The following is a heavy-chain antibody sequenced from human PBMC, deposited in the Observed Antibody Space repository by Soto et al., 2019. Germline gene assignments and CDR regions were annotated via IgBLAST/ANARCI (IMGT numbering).Heavy chain of an antibody. CDR2: VDPRDGST. V-gene: IGHV1-46*01. Sequence: QVQLVQSGAEMKRPGASVILSCKASGYIFTTYSIHWVRQTAGQGLEWMAKVDPRDGSTGYAQKFRGRVSMAWDTSTGTVSMAVSRLTSDDTATYDCARVRSSVREFDYWGQGTQVTVSS. CDR1: GYIFTTYS. D-gene: IGHD1-26*01. J-gene: IGHJ4*02. CDR3: ARVRSSVREFDY.